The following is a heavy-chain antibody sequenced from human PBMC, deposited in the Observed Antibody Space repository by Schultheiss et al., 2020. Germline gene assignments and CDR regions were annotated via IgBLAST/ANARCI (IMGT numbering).Heavy chain of an antibody. Sequence: SETLSLTCTVSGGSISSGDYYWSWIRQPPGKGLEWIGYIYYSGSTYYNPSLKSRVTISVDTSKNQFSLKLSSVTAEDTAVYYCARGMLTHAFDIWGQGTMVTVSS. D-gene: IGHD4-23*01. CDR2: IYYSGST. J-gene: IGHJ3*02. CDR1: GGSISSGDYY. CDR3: ARGMLTHAFDI. V-gene: IGHV4-30-4*01.